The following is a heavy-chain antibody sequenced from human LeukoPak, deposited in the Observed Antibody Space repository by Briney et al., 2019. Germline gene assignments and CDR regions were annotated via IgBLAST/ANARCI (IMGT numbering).Heavy chain of an antibody. V-gene: IGHV4-59*01. D-gene: IGHD5-24*01. CDR3: ARGLLDGYTHPAAFDI. CDR1: GGSISSYY. CDR2: IYYSGST. J-gene: IGHJ3*02. Sequence: KPSGTLSLTCTVSGGSISSYYWSWIRQPPGKGLEWIGYIYYSGSTNYNPSLKSRVTISVDTSKNQFSLKLSSVTAADTAVYYCARGLLDGYTHPAAFDIWGQGTMVTVS.